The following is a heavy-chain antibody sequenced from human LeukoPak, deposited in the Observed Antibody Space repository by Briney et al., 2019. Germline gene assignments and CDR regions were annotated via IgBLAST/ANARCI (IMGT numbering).Heavy chain of an antibody. CDR3: ARGGSGSLLWFGELLLNAFDI. V-gene: IGHV3-11*01. CDR2: ISSSGSTI. D-gene: IGHD3-10*01. J-gene: IGHJ3*02. Sequence: GGSLRLSCAASGFTFSDYYMSWIRQAPGKGLEWVSYISSSGSTIYYADSVKGRFTISRDNAKNSLYLQMNSLRAEDTAVYYCARGGSGSLLWFGELLLNAFDIWGQGTMVTVSS. CDR1: GFTFSDYY.